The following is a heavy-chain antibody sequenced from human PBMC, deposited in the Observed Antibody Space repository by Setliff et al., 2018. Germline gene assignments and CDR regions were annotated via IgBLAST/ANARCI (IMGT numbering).Heavy chain of an antibody. J-gene: IGHJ4*02. CDR3: AGDPKLVGAPERAFDY. CDR2: FNPNSGDT. V-gene: IGHV1-2*06. CDR1: GYIFTGYY. D-gene: IGHD1-26*01. Sequence: GASVKVSCKASGYIFTGYYIHWVRQAPGQGLEWMGRFNPNSGDTNSAQKFQGRVTMTRDTSISTAYMELSRLKYDDTAVYYCAGDPKLVGAPERAFDYWGQGTQVTVSS.